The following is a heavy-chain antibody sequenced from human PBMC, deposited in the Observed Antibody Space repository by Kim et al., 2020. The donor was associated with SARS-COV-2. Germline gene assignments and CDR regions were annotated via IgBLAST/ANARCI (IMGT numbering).Heavy chain of an antibody. CDR2: ESYT. Sequence: ESYTNYGPSFQGHVTISADKSISTAYLQWSSLKALDTAMYYCASEYGMDVWGQGTTVTVSS. J-gene: IGHJ6*02. V-gene: IGHV5-10-1*01. CDR3: ASEYGMDV.